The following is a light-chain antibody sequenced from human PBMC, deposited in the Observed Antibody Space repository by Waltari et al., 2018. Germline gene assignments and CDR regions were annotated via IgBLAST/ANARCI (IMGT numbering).Light chain of an antibody. CDR3: SMYMGSGVWV. J-gene: IGLJ3*02. CDR1: SDSVSSTSY. CDR2: KGI. V-gene: IGLV8-61*01. Sequence: QTVVTQEPSLSVSPGGTVTLTCALSSDSVSSTSYPTWYQQPPGQPPRTLVYKGISRSSGVPDRFSGSILGNTAALTITGAQADDESDYYCSMYMGSGVWVFGGGTKLTVL.